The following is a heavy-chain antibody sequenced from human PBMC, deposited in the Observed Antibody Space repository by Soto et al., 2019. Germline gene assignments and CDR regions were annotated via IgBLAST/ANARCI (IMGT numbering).Heavy chain of an antibody. V-gene: IGHV1-3*01. Sequence: GASVKVSCKASGYTFTSYAMHWVRQAPGQRLEWMGWINAGNGNTKYSQKFQGRVTIARDTSASTAYMELNSLRSEDTAVYYCARDVDPCSGGNCYGDAFDIWGQGTMVTVSS. CDR3: ARDVDPCSGGNCYGDAFDI. CDR2: INAGNGNT. D-gene: IGHD2-15*01. J-gene: IGHJ3*02. CDR1: GYTFTSYA.